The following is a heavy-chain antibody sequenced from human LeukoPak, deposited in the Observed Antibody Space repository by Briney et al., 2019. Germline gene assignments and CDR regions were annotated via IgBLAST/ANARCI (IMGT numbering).Heavy chain of an antibody. CDR2: ISYEGGTQ. J-gene: IGHJ5*02. CDR1: GVTLSPYG. Sequence: VQPGMSLILSCAASGVTLSPYGTHWVRQAPGKGLEWVAVISYEGGTQHYADSVKGRFIISRDNPRNTLYLQMNILRTEDTAVYYCAKEGTPQVSTWYDLWGQGTQVIVSS. CDR3: AKEGTPQVSTWYDL. D-gene: IGHD3-10*01. V-gene: IGHV3-30*18.